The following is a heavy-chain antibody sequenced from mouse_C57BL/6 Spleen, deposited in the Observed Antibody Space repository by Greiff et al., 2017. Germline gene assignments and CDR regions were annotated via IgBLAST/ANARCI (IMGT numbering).Heavy chain of an antibody. V-gene: IGHV14-2*01. CDR2: IDPEDGET. CDR3: APSITTVVTPYAY. J-gene: IGHJ3*01. CDR1: GFNIKDYY. Sequence: VQLQQSGAELVKPGASVQLSCTASGFNIKDYYMHWVKQRTEQGLEWIGRIDPEDGETKYAPKFQGKATITADTSSNTAYMQLSSLTSEDTAVYYCAPSITTVVTPYAYWGQGTLVTVAA. D-gene: IGHD1-1*01.